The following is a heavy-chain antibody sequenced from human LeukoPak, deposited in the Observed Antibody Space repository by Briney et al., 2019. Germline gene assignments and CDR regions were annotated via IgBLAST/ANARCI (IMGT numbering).Heavy chain of an antibody. D-gene: IGHD5-18*01. Sequence: KPSETLSLTCTVSRGSISTSNYYWGWVRQPPGKALEWIGNIFYSGSTYYSPSLKSRVTISLDTSRNQFSLKLSSVTAADTAVYYCARVSVVTALFWFDPWGQGTLVTVSS. J-gene: IGHJ5*02. CDR2: IFYSGST. CDR3: ARVSVVTALFWFDP. V-gene: IGHV4-39*07. CDR1: RGSISTSNYY.